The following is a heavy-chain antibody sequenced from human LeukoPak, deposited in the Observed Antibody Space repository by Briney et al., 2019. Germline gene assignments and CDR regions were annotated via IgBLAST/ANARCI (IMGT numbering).Heavy chain of an antibody. Sequence: QPGGSLRLSCVASGFIFNSYEMNWVRQAPGKGLEWVSYISSSGSTKYYADSVKGRFTISRDNAKSSLYLQMNSLRAEDTAVYYCARALRAVRGYYFDYWGQGTLVTVSS. D-gene: IGHD3-10*01. CDR1: GFIFNSYE. CDR2: ISSSGSTK. V-gene: IGHV3-48*03. J-gene: IGHJ4*02. CDR3: ARALRAVRGYYFDY.